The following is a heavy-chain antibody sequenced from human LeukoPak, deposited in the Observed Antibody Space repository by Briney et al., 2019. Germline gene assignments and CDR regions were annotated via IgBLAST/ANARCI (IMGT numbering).Heavy chain of an antibody. V-gene: IGHV3-21*01. CDR2: ISSGCTYM. Sequence: GGSLRLSCAASGFTFSSYSMNWVRQAPGKGLEWVSSISSGCTYMYYADSVKGRFTISRDNAQNSMYLQMNSLRAEDTAVYYCGRVGGRSKAAKGDAFDIWGQGTMVVVSS. D-gene: IGHD6-6*01. CDR3: GRVGGRSKAAKGDAFDI. J-gene: IGHJ3*02. CDR1: GFTFSSYS.